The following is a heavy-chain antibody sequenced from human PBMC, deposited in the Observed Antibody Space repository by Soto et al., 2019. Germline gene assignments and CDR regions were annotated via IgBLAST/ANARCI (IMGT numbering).Heavy chain of an antibody. V-gene: IGHV3-15*07. Sequence: EVQLVESGGGLVKPGGSLRLSCAASGFTFSDAWMNWVRQAPGKGLEWVGHVKTKADGGTTDYAAFVNGRFTISRDDSTNTLFLNMTNLKTEDPAMYYCTTLGPSWGKGTLVTVSS. CDR1: GFTFSDAW. CDR3: TTLGPS. CDR2: VKTKADGGTT. J-gene: IGHJ5*02.